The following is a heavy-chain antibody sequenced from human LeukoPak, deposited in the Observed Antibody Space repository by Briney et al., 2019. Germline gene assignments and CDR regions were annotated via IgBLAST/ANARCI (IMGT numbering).Heavy chain of an antibody. CDR3: ARGVSEGAFDI. Sequence: GGSLRLSCAASGFTFSSYWMHWVRQAPGKGLVWVSRINTDGSSTSYADSVKGRFTISRDNAKNTLYLQMNSLRAEDTAVYYCARGVSEGAFDIWGQGTMVTVSS. D-gene: IGHD3-10*01. J-gene: IGHJ3*02. V-gene: IGHV3-74*01. CDR1: GFTFSSYW. CDR2: INTDGSST.